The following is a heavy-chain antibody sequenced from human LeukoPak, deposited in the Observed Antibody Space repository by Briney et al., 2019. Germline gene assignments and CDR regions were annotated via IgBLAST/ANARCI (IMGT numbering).Heavy chain of an antibody. J-gene: IGHJ4*02. CDR3: ARMGRGLMVRGVTTEFDY. CDR1: GFTFSSYA. D-gene: IGHD3-10*01. Sequence: GGSLRLSCAASGFTFSSYAMHWVRQAQGKGLEWVAVISYDGSNKYYADSVKGRFTISRDNSKNTLYLQMNSLRAEDTAVYYCARMGRGLMVRGVTTEFDYWGQGTLVTVSS. V-gene: IGHV3-30-3*01. CDR2: ISYDGSNK.